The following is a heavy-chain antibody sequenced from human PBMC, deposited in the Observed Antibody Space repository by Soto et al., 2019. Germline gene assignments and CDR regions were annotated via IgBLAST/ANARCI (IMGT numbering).Heavy chain of an antibody. CDR2: IKSKTDGGTT. CDR3: TTTYDYDDQGVY. Sequence: EVQLVESGGGFVKPGGSLRLSCAASGFTFSNAWMNWVRQAPGKGLEWVGLIKSKTDGGTTDYAAPVKGRFTVSRDDSKNTLYLQMNSLKTEDTAVYYCTTTYDYDDQGVYWGQGTLVTVSS. J-gene: IGHJ4*02. V-gene: IGHV3-15*07. CDR1: GFTFSNAW. D-gene: IGHD4-17*01.